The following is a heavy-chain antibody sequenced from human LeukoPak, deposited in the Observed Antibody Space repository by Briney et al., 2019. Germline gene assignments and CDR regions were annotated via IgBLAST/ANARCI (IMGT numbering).Heavy chain of an antibody. CDR1: GYSISSGYY. CDR2: IYHSGST. Sequence: SETLSLTCTVSGYSISSGYYWGWIRQPPGKGLEWIGSIYHSGSTNYNPSLKSRVTISVDTSKNQFSLKLSSVTAADTAVYYCARHLTSGWTYYYYYYMDVWGKGTTVTISS. D-gene: IGHD6-19*01. V-gene: IGHV4-38-2*02. J-gene: IGHJ6*03. CDR3: ARHLTSGWTYYYYYYMDV.